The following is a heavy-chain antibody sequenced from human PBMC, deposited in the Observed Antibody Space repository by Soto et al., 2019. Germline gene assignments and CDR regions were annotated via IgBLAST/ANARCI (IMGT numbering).Heavy chain of an antibody. CDR1: GGTFSSYA. D-gene: IGHD2-2*01. J-gene: IGHJ2*01. CDR3: ARVPGGAAIGLVHWYFDL. Sequence: QVQLVQSGAEVKKPGSSVKVSCKASGGTFSSYAISWVRQAPGQGLEWMGGIIPIFGTANYAQKFQGRVTITADESTSTAYMELSSLRSEDTAVYYCARVPGGAAIGLVHWYFDLWGRGTLVTVSS. V-gene: IGHV1-69*01. CDR2: IIPIFGTA.